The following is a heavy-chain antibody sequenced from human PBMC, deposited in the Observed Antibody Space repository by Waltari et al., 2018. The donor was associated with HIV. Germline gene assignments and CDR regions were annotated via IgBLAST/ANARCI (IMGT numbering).Heavy chain of an antibody. V-gene: IGHV3-23*01. Sequence: EAQLLESGGDFVQPGGSLRLSCTASGFNFRSYAMTWVRQAPGMGLEWVATITGGGGASHFADSVKGRFTVSRDNAKSSLFLQMDSLRGEDTGVYFCAREKYEWIGYQYYYGMDVWGQGTTVTVSS. CDR3: AREKYEWIGYQYYYGMDV. J-gene: IGHJ6*02. CDR2: ITGGGGAS. D-gene: IGHD5-18*01. CDR1: GFNFRSYA.